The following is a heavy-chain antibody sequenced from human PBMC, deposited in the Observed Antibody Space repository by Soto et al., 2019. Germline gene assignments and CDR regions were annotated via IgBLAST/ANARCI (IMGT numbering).Heavy chain of an antibody. CDR1: GGSISSNY. CDR2: VYTSGST. D-gene: IGHD6-13*01. V-gene: IGHV4-4*08. CDR3: ARYRREAVAGYTLDN. Sequence: PSETLSLTCTVSGGSISSNYWTWIRQPPGKGLEWIGYVYTSGSTNYTPSLKSRVTISEDRSNSQFSFKVNSKTAADTAVYYCARYRREAVAGYTLDNWGQGILVTTSS. J-gene: IGHJ4*02.